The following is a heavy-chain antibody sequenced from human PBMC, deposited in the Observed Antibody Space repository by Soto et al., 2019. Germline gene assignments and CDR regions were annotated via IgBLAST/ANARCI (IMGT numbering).Heavy chain of an antibody. Sequence: QVQLVQSGAEEKKPGASVKVSCKASGYTFTSYAMHWVRQAPGQRLEWMGWINAGNGNTKYSQKFQGRVTITRDTSASTAYMELSSLRSEDTAVYYCARDPPYSSSWYVGGFDPWGQGTLVPVSS. CDR1: GYTFTSYA. CDR3: ARDPPYSSSWYVGGFDP. J-gene: IGHJ5*02. V-gene: IGHV1-3*05. CDR2: INAGNGNT. D-gene: IGHD6-13*01.